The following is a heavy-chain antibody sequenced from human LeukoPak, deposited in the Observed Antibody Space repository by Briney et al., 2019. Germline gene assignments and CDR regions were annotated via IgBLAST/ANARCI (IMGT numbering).Heavy chain of an antibody. CDR1: GYTLTELS. V-gene: IGHV1-24*01. CDR3: ATRDYCSSTSCYAFDI. J-gene: IGHJ3*02. D-gene: IGHD2-2*01. CDR2: FDPEDGET. Sequence: ASVKVSCKVSGYTLTELSMHWVRQAPGKGLEWMGGFDPEDGETIYAQKFQGRVTMTEDTSTDAAYMELSSLRSEDTAVYYCATRDYCSSTSCYAFDIWGQGTMVTVSS.